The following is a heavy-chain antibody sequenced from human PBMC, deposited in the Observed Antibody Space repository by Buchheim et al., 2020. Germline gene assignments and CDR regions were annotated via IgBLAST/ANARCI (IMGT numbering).Heavy chain of an antibody. Sequence: QVQLQESGPGLVKPSQTLSLTCSVSGGSISSGGYYWSWIRQHPGKGLEWIGYIYYSGSTYYNPSLKSRVTISVDTSKNQFTLKLSSVTAADTAFYYCARDGGYCSSTSCEDHDAFDVWGQGT. V-gene: IGHV4-31*03. J-gene: IGHJ3*01. CDR2: IYYSGST. CDR1: GGSISSGGYY. D-gene: IGHD2-2*01. CDR3: ARDGGYCSSTSCEDHDAFDV.